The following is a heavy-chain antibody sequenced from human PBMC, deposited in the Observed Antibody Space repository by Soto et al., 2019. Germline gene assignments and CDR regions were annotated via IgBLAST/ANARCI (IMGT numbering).Heavy chain of an antibody. Sequence: XESLKISCKGSGYTFSKYWIGWVRQTPGKGLEWMGMIYPGDSDARYSPSFEGQVTFSADKSISTAYLQWSSLKASDTAIYYCARQGGEYNTMSDYWGQGTLVTVSS. J-gene: IGHJ4*02. CDR3: ARQGGEYNTMSDY. CDR2: IYPGDSDA. CDR1: GYTFSKYW. V-gene: IGHV5-51*01. D-gene: IGHD3-10*01.